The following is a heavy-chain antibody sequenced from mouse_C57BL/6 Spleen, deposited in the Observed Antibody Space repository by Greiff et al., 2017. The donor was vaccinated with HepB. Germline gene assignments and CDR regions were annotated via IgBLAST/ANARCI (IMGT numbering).Heavy chain of an antibody. CDR1: GYTFTDYN. D-gene: IGHD1-1*01. CDR3: ARKSLFTTGFAY. CDR2: INPNNGGT. J-gene: IGHJ3*01. V-gene: IGHV1-18*01. Sequence: EVQLQQSGPELVKPGASVKIPCKASGYTFTDYNMDWVKQSHGKSLEWIGDINPNNGGTIYNQKFKGKATLTVDKSSSTAYMERRSLTSEDTAVYYCARKSLFTTGFAYWGQGTLVTVSA.